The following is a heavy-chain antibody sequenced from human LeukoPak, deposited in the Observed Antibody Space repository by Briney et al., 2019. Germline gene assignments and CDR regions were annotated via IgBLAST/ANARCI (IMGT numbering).Heavy chain of an antibody. CDR2: INPNSGGT. Sequence: ASVKVSCKASGYTFTGYYMHWVRHAPGQGLEWMGWINPNSGGTNYAQKFQGRVTMTRDTSISTAYMELSRLRSDDTAVYYCARGSSSWFPFDYWGQGTLVTVSS. CDR1: GYTFTGYY. V-gene: IGHV1-2*02. D-gene: IGHD6-13*01. J-gene: IGHJ4*02. CDR3: ARGSSSWFPFDY.